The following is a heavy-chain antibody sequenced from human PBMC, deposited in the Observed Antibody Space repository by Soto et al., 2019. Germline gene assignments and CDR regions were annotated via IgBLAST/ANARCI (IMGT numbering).Heavy chain of an antibody. V-gene: IGHV3-33*01. Sequence: QAQLAESGGGVVQPGRSLRLSCAASGFTFSSHGMHWVRQAPGKGLEWVAVIWYDGSNKYYADYVKGRFTISRDNSKNMVYLQMNNLRAEDTALYYCARWDDGRKFDPWVQGTLVTVSS. CDR1: GFTFSSHG. J-gene: IGHJ5*02. CDR3: ARWDDGRKFDP. D-gene: IGHD1-26*01. CDR2: IWYDGSNK.